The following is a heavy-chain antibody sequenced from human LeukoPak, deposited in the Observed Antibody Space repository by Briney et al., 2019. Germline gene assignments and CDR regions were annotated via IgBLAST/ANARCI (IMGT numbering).Heavy chain of an antibody. J-gene: IGHJ4*02. CDR2: IYYNGIT. D-gene: IGHD3-9*01. CDR1: GDFISSGDYY. Sequence: SETLSLTCTVSGDFISSGDYYWTWIRQPPGKGLEWIGYIYYNGITYYNPSLKSRVIISVDQPKKQFSLKLSSVTAADTAVYYCAGAVTGYYLSHYYFPYWGRGTLVTVSS. CDR3: AGAVTGYYLSHYYFPY. V-gene: IGHV4-30-4*01.